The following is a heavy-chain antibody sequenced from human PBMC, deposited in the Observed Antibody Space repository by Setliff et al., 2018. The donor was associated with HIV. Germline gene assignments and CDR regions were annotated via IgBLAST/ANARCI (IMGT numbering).Heavy chain of an antibody. V-gene: IGHV1-18*01. CDR3: AREITNYFDY. CDR1: GYTFNTYG. J-gene: IGHJ4*02. Sequence: ASVKVSCKASGYTFNTYGISWVRQAPGQGLEWMGWISPYNGYTNYVQKLQGRVTMTTDTSTSIAYMELRSLKSGDTAVYYCAREITNYFDYWGQGTLVTVSS. D-gene: IGHD3-16*01. CDR2: ISPYNGYT.